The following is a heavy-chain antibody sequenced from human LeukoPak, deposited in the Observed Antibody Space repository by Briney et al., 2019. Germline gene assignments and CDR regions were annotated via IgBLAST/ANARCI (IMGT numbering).Heavy chain of an antibody. Sequence: ASVKVSCKASGYTFTSYGISWVRQAPGQGLEWMGWISAYNGNTNYAQKLQGRVTMTTDTSTSTAYMELSSLRSEDTAVYYCARHSFSYYYDSSGSTFDYWGQGTLVTVSS. CDR3: ARHSFSYYYDSSGSTFDY. CDR2: ISAYNGNT. D-gene: IGHD3-22*01. J-gene: IGHJ4*02. V-gene: IGHV1-18*01. CDR1: GYTFTSYG.